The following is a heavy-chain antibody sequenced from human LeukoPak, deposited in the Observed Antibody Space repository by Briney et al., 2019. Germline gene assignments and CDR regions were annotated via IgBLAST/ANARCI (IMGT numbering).Heavy chain of an antibody. D-gene: IGHD3-10*01. Sequence: SQTLSLTCTVSGGSISSGGYYWSWIRQHPGKGLEWIGYIYYSGSTYYNPSLKSRVTMSVDTSKNQFSLKLSSVTAADTAVYYCARRGVRGVPFDYWGQGTLVTVSS. CDR1: GGSISSGGYY. J-gene: IGHJ4*02. CDR2: IYYSGST. CDR3: ARRGVRGVPFDY. V-gene: IGHV4-31*03.